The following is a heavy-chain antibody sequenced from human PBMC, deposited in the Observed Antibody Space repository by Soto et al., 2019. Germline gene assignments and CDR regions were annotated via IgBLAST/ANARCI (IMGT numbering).Heavy chain of an antibody. CDR3: VYYYDSSGYNYYFDY. D-gene: IGHD3-22*01. Sequence: GGSLRLSCAASGFTFSDYYMSWIRQAPGKGLEWVSYISSSGSTIYYADSVKGRFTISRDNAKNSLYLQMNSLRAEDTAVYYCVYYYDSSGYNYYFDYWGQGTLVTVSS. V-gene: IGHV3-11*01. J-gene: IGHJ4*02. CDR1: GFTFSDYY. CDR2: ISSSGSTI.